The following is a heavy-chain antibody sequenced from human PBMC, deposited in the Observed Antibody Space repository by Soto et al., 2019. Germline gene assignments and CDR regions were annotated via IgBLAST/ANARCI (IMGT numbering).Heavy chain of an antibody. D-gene: IGHD6-13*01. CDR2: ISGSGGST. CDR3: AKDKARSGSSWFGMDY. CDR1: GFTFSSYA. Sequence: PGGSLRLSCAASGFTFSSYAMSWVRQAPGKGLEWVSAISGSGGSTYYADSVKGRFTISRDNPKNTLYLQMNSLRAEDTAVYYCAKDKARSGSSWFGMDYWGQGTLVTVSS. J-gene: IGHJ4*02. V-gene: IGHV3-23*01.